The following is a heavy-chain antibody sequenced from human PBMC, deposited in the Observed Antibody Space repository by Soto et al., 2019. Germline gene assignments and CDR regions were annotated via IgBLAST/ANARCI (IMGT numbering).Heavy chain of an antibody. D-gene: IGHD6-13*01. CDR2: IYYSGST. Sequence: QVQLQESGPGLVKPSETLSLTCTVSGGSVSSGSYYWSWIRQPPGKGLEWIGYIYYSGSTNYNPSLKSRVTISVDTSKNQFSLKLSSVTAADTAVYYCARDSIAAAWFDPWGQGTLVTVSS. CDR3: ARDSIAAAWFDP. V-gene: IGHV4-61*01. J-gene: IGHJ5*02. CDR1: GGSVSSGSYY.